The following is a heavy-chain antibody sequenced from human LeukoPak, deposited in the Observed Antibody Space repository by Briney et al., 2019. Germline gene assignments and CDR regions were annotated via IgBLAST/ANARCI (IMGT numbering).Heavy chain of an antibody. CDR2: IYYSGST. J-gene: IGHJ5*02. Sequence: PSETLSLTCTVSGGSISSGDYYWSWIRQPPGKGLEWIGYIYYSGSTYYNPSLKSRVTISVDTSKNQFSLKLSSVTAADTAVYYCARDHGSGSYYNNNWFDPWGQGTLVTVSS. V-gene: IGHV4-30-4*01. CDR3: ARDHGSGSYYNNNWFDP. CDR1: GGSISSGDYY. D-gene: IGHD3-10*01.